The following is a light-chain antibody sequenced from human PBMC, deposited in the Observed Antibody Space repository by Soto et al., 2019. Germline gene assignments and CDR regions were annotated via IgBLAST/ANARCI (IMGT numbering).Light chain of an antibody. CDR1: LSVSSN. CDR3: QQYNNWPLT. V-gene: IGKV3D-15*01. J-gene: IGKJ4*01. CDR2: DVS. Sequence: EIVMTQSPATLSVSPGERATLSCRASLSVSSNLAWYQQKPGQAPRLLIYDVSTRANGIPARFSGSGSGTEFTLTISSLQFEDFAIYYCQQYNNWPLTFGGGTKVDIK.